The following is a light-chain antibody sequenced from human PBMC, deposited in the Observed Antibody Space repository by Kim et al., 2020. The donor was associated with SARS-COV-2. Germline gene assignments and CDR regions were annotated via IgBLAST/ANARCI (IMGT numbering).Light chain of an antibody. CDR3: QVWDNSFWV. CDR1: NLRFKY. Sequence: SYELTQPPSVSVSPGQTATISCTGDNLRFKYACWYQRTAGHSPVLVLYQDNKRPSGIPERFAGSNSGNTATLTISGTQAMDEADYYCQVWDNSFWVFGAGTQLTVL. J-gene: IGLJ3*02. V-gene: IGLV3-1*01. CDR2: QDN.